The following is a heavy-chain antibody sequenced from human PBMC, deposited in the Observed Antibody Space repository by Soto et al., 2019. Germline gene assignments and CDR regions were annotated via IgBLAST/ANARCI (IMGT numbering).Heavy chain of an antibody. Sequence: QVQLVQSGAEVRKPGASVTVSCRSSGDSFNDYYIHWVRQAPGQGLEWMGWINPNSSVTKYAQKFQGWVSMNRDTCIRTVYMQLSRLRSDDTAVYYCARESGGATATLDYYYFYMDVWGTGTTVTVSS. CDR1: GDSFNDYY. V-gene: IGHV1-2*04. D-gene: IGHD5-12*01. CDR3: ARESGGATATLDYYYFYMDV. CDR2: INPNSSVT. J-gene: IGHJ6*03.